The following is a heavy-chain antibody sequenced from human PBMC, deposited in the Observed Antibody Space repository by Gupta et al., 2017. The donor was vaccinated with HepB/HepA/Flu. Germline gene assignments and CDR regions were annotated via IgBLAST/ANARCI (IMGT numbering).Heavy chain of an antibody. D-gene: IGHD6-19*01. V-gene: IGHV2-5*02. Sequence: QITLKESGPTLVKPTETLTLTCTFSGFSLTTSGVGVGWIRQPPGKALESLAIIYWDDDKRYSPSLKSRLTIAKDTSKNQVVLTMANMDPVDTAIYYCAHRGLGYISGWDQGYFDQWGQGTLVTVSS. CDR2: IYWDDDK. CDR3: AHRGLGYISGWDQGYFDQ. J-gene: IGHJ4*02. CDR1: GFSLTTSGVG.